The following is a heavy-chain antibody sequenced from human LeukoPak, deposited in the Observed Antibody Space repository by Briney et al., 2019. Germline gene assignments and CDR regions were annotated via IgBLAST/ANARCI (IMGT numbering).Heavy chain of an antibody. D-gene: IGHD3-22*01. CDR1: GFTFSSYS. J-gene: IGHJ5*02. CDR3: AKDKGYYYDSSGTIFDP. Sequence: PGGSLRLSCAASGFTFSSYSMNWVRQAPGKGLEWVSSISSSSSYIYYADSVKGRFTISRDNAKNSLYLQMNSLRAEDTALYYCAKDKGYYYDSSGTIFDPWGQGTLVTVSS. V-gene: IGHV3-21*04. CDR2: ISSSSSYI.